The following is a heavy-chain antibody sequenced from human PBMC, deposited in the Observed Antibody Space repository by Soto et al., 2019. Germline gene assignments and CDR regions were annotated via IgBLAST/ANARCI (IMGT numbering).Heavy chain of an antibody. J-gene: IGHJ6*02. V-gene: IGHV1-69*13. CDR3: ARGSTEYYYYGMDV. Sequence: SVKVSLRASRRAFTSYAISWALQSPGQGLEWMGGIIPIFGTANYAQKSQGSVTITADESTSKAYMELSSLRSEDTAVYYCARGSTEYYYYGMDVWGQGTTVTVSS. CDR1: RRAFTSYA. CDR2: IIPIFGTA.